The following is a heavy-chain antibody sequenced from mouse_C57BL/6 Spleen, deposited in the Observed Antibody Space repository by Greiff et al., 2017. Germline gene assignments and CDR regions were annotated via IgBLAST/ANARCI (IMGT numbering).Heavy chain of an antibody. CDR2: IHPNRGST. CDR1: GYTFTSYW. J-gene: IGHJ4*01. CDR3: ARGGLIGYYAMDY. D-gene: IGHD2-14*01. V-gene: IGHV1-64*01. Sequence: VQLQQPGAELVNPGASVKLSCKASGYTFTSYWMHWVKQRPGQGLEWIGMIHPNRGSTNYNEKFKSKATLTVDKSSSTAYMQLSSLTSEDSAVYYGARGGLIGYYAMDYWGQGTSVTVSS.